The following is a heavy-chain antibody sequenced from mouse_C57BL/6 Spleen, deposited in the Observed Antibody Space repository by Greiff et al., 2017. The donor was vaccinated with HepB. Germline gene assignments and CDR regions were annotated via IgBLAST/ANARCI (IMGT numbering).Heavy chain of an antibody. Sequence: VQLQQSGAELVRPGASVTLSCKASGYTFTDYEMHWVKQTPVHGLEWIGAIDPETGGTAYNQKFKGKAILTADKSSSTAYMELRSLTSEDSAVYYCTRSQLRYYYAMDYWGQGTSVNVSS. CDR1: GYTFTDYE. CDR3: TRSQLRYYYAMDY. D-gene: IGHD1-1*01. V-gene: IGHV1-15*01. J-gene: IGHJ4*01. CDR2: IDPETGGT.